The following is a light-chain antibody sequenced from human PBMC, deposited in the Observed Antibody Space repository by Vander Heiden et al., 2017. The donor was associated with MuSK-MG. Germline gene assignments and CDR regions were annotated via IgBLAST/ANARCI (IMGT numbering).Light chain of an antibody. V-gene: IGLV1-47*01. CDR3: AAWDDSLSGWV. CDR1: SSNIGSNY. J-gene: IGLJ3*02. Sequence: QSVLPQPPSASGTPVQRLTISCSRSSSNIGSNYVYWYQQLPGTAPKLLIYRNNQRPSGVPDRFSGSKSGTSASLAISGLRSEDEADYYCAAWDDSLSGWVFGGGTKLTVL. CDR2: RNN.